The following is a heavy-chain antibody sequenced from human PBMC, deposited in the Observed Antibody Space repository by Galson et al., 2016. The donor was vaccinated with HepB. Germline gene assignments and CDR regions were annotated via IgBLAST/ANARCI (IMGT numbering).Heavy chain of an antibody. CDR1: VDSISSTSYF. Sequence: TLSLTCSVSVDSISSTSYFWGWIRQPPGKGLEWIGTIYYSGSTYYNPSLKSRVTISIDTSKHQFSLKLTSVTAAATANYYCARLPSSSSMIDSWGQGTLVTVSS. J-gene: IGHJ4*02. V-gene: IGHV4-39*01. CDR3: ARLPSSSSMIDS. CDR2: IYYSGST. D-gene: IGHD6-6*01.